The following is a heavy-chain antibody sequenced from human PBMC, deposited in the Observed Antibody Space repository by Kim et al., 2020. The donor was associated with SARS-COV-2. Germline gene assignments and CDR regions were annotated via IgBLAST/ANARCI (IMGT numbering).Heavy chain of an antibody. CDR3: ARITAADYNHDAFDI. CDR2: ISSSSSYT. J-gene: IGHJ3*02. CDR1: GFTFSDYY. D-gene: IGHD6-13*01. Sequence: GGSLRLSCAASGFTFSDYYMSWIRQAPGKGLEWVSYISSSSSYTNYADSVKGRFTISRDNAENSLYLQMNSLRAEDTAVYYCARITAADYNHDAFDIWGQGTMVTVSS. V-gene: IGHV3-11*03.